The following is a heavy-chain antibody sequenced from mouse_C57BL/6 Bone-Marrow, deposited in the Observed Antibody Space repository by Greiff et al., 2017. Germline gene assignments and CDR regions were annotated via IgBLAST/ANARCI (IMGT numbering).Heavy chain of an antibody. Sequence: EVKLVESGGGLVKPGGSLKLSCAASGFTFSSYAMSWVRQTPEKRLEWVATISDGGSYTYYPDNVKGRFTISRDNAKNNLYLQMSQLKSEDTAMYCCARVATVVAHWYFGVWGTGTTVTVSS. CDR1: GFTFSSYA. D-gene: IGHD1-1*01. J-gene: IGHJ1*03. CDR3: ARVATVVAHWYFGV. CDR2: ISDGGSYT. V-gene: IGHV5-4*03.